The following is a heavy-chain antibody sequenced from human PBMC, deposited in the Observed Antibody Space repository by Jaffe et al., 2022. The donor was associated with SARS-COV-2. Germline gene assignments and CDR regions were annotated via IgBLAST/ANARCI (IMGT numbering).Heavy chain of an antibody. Sequence: EVQLLESGGGLVQPGGSLRLSCAASGFTFSSYAMSWVRQAPGKGLEWVSAISGSGGSTYYADSVKGRFTISRDNSKNTLYLQMNSLRAEDTAVYYCAKGPDLRFLEWLPLGGWGLWGQGTLVTVSS. D-gene: IGHD3-3*01. CDR2: ISGSGGST. J-gene: IGHJ4*02. CDR1: GFTFSSYA. V-gene: IGHV3-23*01. CDR3: AKGPDLRFLEWLPLGGWGL.